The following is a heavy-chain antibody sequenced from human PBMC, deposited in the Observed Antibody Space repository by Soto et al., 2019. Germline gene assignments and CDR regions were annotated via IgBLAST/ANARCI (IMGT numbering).Heavy chain of an antibody. D-gene: IGHD1-26*01. CDR3: SRSSREASFDL. CDR1: GFSLSTSGMS. CDR2: IDWDDDK. J-gene: IGHJ2*01. Sequence: GYGPTLVNPTQTLTLTCALSGFSLSTSGMSVRWIRQPPGKALEWLALIDWDDDKYYSTSLKTRLTISKDTSKNQVVLTMTNMDPVHTATYYCSRSSREASFDLWGRGTLVTVSS. V-gene: IGHV2-70*01.